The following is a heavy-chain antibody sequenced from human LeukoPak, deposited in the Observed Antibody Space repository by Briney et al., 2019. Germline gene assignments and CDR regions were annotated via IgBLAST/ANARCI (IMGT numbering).Heavy chain of an antibody. CDR1: GLTFRDHY. CDR3: VRTARLSDY. CDR2: ISNDGTTI. V-gene: IGHV3-11*04. D-gene: IGHD6-6*01. J-gene: IGHJ4*02. Sequence: PGGSLRLSCAASGLTFRDHYMSWIRQAPGKGLEWVSYISNDGTTINYADSVKGRFTVSRDNAKNSVYLQMNSLRVEDTAVYYCVRTARLSDYWGQGTLVTVSS.